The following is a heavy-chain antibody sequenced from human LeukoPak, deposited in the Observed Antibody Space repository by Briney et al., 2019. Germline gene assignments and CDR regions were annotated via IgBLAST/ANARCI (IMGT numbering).Heavy chain of an antibody. V-gene: IGHV3-7*04. Sequence: GGSLRLSCTASGFAFSSYWMNWVRQAPGKGLEWVAGVKKDGSAKFYVDSVKGRFTISRDNTKNSLYLQMNSLGVEDTAVYYCGRGSGAPDCWGQGTLVTVSS. J-gene: IGHJ4*02. D-gene: IGHD2-21*01. CDR2: VKKDGSAK. CDR3: GRGSGAPDC. CDR1: GFAFSSYW.